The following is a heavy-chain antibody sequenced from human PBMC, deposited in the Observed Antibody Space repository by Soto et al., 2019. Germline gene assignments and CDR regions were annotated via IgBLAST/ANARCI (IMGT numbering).Heavy chain of an antibody. CDR1: GYTFTSYD. V-gene: IGHV1-8*01. CDR2: MNPNSGNT. CDR3: ATDTAHAREHPGH. D-gene: IGHD5-18*01. J-gene: IGHJ4*02. Sequence: QVQLVQSGAEVKKPGASVKVSCKASGYTFTSYDINWVRQATGQGLEWMGWMNPNSGNTGYAQKFQGRVTMTRNTSISTAYMERSSLRSEDTAVYYCATDTAHAREHPGHWGQGTLVTVSS.